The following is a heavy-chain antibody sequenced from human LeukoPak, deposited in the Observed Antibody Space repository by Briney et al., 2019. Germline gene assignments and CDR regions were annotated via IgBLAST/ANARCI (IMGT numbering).Heavy chain of an antibody. V-gene: IGHV4-59*01. CDR1: GGSISSYY. CDR3: ARGAGGYSYGH. J-gene: IGHJ4*02. Sequence: SETLSLTCTVSGGSISSYYWSWIRQPPGKGLEWIGYIYYSGSTNYNPSLKSRVTISVDTSKNQFSLKLSPVTAADTAVYYCARGAGGYSYGHWGQGTLVTVSS. CDR2: IYYSGST. D-gene: IGHD5-18*01.